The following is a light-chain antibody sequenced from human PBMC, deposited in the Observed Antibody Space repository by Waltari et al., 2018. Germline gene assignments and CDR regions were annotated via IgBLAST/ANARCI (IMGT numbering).Light chain of an antibody. CDR1: SSNIGSNT. Sequence: QSVLTQPPSASGTPGQRVTISCSGSSSNIGSNTVNWYQQLPGTAPELLIYSNNRRPSVVPDLVSGCKSCTSASLAISGLQSEDDADYYCAAWDDSLNGFYVFGTGTKVTVL. CDR2: SNN. V-gene: IGLV1-44*01. CDR3: AAWDDSLNGFYV. J-gene: IGLJ1*01.